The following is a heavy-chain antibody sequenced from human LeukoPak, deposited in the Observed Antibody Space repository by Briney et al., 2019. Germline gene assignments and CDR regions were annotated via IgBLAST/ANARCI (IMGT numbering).Heavy chain of an antibody. V-gene: IGHV4-34*01. Sequence: GSLRLSCAASGFTVSSNFMSWVRQAPGKGLEWIGEINHSGSTNYNPSLKSRVTISVDTSKNQFSLKLSSVTAADTAVYYCARGTMTTVTYYFDYWGQGTLVTVSS. CDR2: INHSGST. CDR3: ARGTMTTVTYYFDY. CDR1: GFTVSSNF. D-gene: IGHD4-17*01. J-gene: IGHJ4*02.